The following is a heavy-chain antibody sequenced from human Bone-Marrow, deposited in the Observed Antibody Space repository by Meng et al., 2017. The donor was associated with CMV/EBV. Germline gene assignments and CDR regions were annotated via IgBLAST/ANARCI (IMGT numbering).Heavy chain of an antibody. V-gene: IGHV1-69*10. CDR1: GGTFSSYA. J-gene: IGHJ3*02. D-gene: IGHD2-2*01. Sequence: SVKVSCKASGGTFSSYAISWVRQAPGQGLEWLGGIIPILGIANYAQKFQGRVTITADKSTSTAYMELSSLRSEDTAVYYCARDLFDCSSTSCQTGAFDIWGQGTMVTFSS. CDR2: IIPILGIA. CDR3: ARDLFDCSSTSCQTGAFDI.